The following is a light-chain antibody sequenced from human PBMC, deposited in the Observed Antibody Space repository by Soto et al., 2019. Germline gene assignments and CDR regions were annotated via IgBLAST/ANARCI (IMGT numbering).Light chain of an antibody. J-gene: IGKJ1*01. Sequence: DIQMTQSPSTLSASVGDRVTISCRASQSISSWLAWYQQKPGKAPKLLIYHASSLESGVPSRFSGSGSGTKFTLTISILQPDNFATYYCQQYNSYSWTFGQGTKVEIK. V-gene: IGKV1-5*01. CDR3: QQYNSYSWT. CDR2: HAS. CDR1: QSISSW.